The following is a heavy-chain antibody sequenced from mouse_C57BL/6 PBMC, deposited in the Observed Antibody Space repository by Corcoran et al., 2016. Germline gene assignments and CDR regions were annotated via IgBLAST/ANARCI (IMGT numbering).Heavy chain of an antibody. J-gene: IGHJ3*01. D-gene: IGHD3-3*01. CDR3: ARGGGLFAY. CDR1: GYTFTDYY. V-gene: IGHV1-26*01. Sequence: EVQLQQSGPELVKPGASVKISCKASGYTFTDYYMNWVKQSHGKSLEWIGDINPNNGGTSYNQKFKGKATLTVDKSSSTAYMELRSLTSEDSAVYYCARGGGLFAYWGQGTLVTVSA. CDR2: INPNNGGT.